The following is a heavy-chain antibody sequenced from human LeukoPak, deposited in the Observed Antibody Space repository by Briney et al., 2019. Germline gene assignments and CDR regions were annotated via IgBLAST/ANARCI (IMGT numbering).Heavy chain of an antibody. V-gene: IGHV4-30-4*01. Sequence: SETLSLTCTVSGGSISSGDYYWSWIRQPPGKGLEWIGYIYYSGSTYYNPSLKSRVTISVDTSKNQFSLKLSSVTAADTAVYYCARDPPRSYYDSSGYYYYGMGVWGQGTTVTVSS. J-gene: IGHJ6*02. CDR1: GGSISSGDYY. D-gene: IGHD3-22*01. CDR2: IYYSGST. CDR3: ARDPPRSYYDSSGYYYYGMGV.